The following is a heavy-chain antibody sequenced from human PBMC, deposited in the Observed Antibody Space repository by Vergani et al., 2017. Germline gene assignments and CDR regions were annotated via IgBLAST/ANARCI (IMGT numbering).Heavy chain of an antibody. CDR3: ARGPKTTYYYDSSGYYPPDFDY. D-gene: IGHD3-22*01. CDR2: IYSGGST. V-gene: IGHV3-53*04. J-gene: IGHJ4*02. CDR1: GFTVSSNY. Sequence: EVQLVESGGGLVQPGGSLRLSCAASGFTVSSNYMSWVRQAPGKGLEWVSVIYSGGSTYYADSVKGRFTISRHNSKNTLYLQMKSLRAEDTAVYYCARGPKTTYYYDSSGYYPPDFDYWGQGTLVTVSS.